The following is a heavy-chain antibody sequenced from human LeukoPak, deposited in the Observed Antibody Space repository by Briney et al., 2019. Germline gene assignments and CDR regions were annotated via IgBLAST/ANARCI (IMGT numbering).Heavy chain of an antibody. D-gene: IGHD5-12*01. CDR1: GGSISSYY. CDR2: IYYSGST. V-gene: IGHV4-59*08. CDR3: ARALRYLDY. J-gene: IGHJ4*02. Sequence: SETLSLTCTVSGGSISSYYWSWIRQPPGKGLEWIGYIYYSGSTNFNPSLKSRVTISVDTSKNQFSLKLSSVTAADTAVYYCARALRYLDYWGQGTLVTVSS.